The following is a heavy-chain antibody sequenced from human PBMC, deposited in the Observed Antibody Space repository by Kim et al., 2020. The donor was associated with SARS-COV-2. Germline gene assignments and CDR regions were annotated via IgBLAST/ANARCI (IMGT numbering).Heavy chain of an antibody. CDR2: IYYSGST. CDR1: GGSISSSSYY. J-gene: IGHJ4*02. CDR3: ARENLWELLYYFDY. Sequence: SETLSLTCTVSGGSISSSSYYWDWIRQPPGKGLEWIGSIYYSGSTYYNPSLKSRVTISVDTSKNQFSLKLSSVTAADTAVYYCARENLWELLYYFDYWGQGTLVTVSS. V-gene: IGHV4-39*07. D-gene: IGHD1-26*01.